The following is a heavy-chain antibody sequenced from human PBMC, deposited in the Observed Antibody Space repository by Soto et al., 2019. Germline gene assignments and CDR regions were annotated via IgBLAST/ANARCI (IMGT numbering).Heavy chain of an antibody. CDR3: ARDSIADRLDAFDI. J-gene: IGHJ3*02. Sequence: ASVKVSCKASGYTFTGYYMNWVRQAPGQGLEWMGWINPNNSATYSAQKFRGRVTMTRDTSISTAYMELSSLRSDDTAIYYCARDSIADRLDAFDIWGQGTMVTVSS. D-gene: IGHD6-6*01. CDR1: GYTFTGYY. CDR2: INPNNSAT. V-gene: IGHV1-2*02.